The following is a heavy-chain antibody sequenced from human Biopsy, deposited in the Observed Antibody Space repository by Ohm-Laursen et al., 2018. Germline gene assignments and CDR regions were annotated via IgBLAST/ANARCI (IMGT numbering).Heavy chain of an antibody. CDR3: ARQVDFWSGYVDY. CDR1: GGSISDSTYH. Sequence: TLTLTCNVSGGSISDSTYHWGWIRQSPGKGLEWIGNIYYSGNTDYSLSLKSRVTISVDTSNNQFSLKLRSVTAADTAVYYCARQVDFWSGYVDYWGQGTLVAVSS. V-gene: IGHV4-39*01. J-gene: IGHJ4*02. D-gene: IGHD3-3*01. CDR2: IYYSGNT.